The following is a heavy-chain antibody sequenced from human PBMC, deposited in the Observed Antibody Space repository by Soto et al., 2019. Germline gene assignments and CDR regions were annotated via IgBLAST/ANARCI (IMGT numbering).Heavy chain of an antibody. D-gene: IGHD5-12*01. Sequence: SETLSLTCTVSGGSISSNSYCWVWLRPPPGKGRVGNGSFCDSGSTYSNPSRKSRVTVAVATTQNQFSLKLSSVTAADTAVDYCARESTWTRAEIDYWGQGTMVTVSS. CDR1: GGSISSNSYC. J-gene: IGHJ4*02. CDR2: FCDSGST. V-gene: IGHV4-39*02. CDR3: ARESTWTRAEIDY.